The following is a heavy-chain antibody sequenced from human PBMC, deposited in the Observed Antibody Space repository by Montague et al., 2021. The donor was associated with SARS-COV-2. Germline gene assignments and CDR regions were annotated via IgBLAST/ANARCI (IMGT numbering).Heavy chain of an antibody. CDR3: ARGRQHFNMIVVVMTGGEYYLDY. CDR1: GGSFSDYY. D-gene: IGHD3-22*01. CDR2: IIHRGTS. V-gene: IGHV4-34*01. Sequence: SETLSLTCAVYGGSFSDYYWSWIRQPPGKGLEWIGEIIHRGTSKYNPSLKSRVSISLDTSKNQFSLYLSSVTAAATAVYYCARGRQHFNMIVVVMTGGEYYLDYWGQGTLATVSS. J-gene: IGHJ4*02.